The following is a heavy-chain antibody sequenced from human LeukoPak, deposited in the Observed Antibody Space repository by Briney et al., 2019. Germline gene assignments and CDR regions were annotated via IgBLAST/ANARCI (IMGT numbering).Heavy chain of an antibody. V-gene: IGHV3-11*06. D-gene: IGHD6-19*01. J-gene: IGHJ4*02. CDR3: VGGIGWLPDY. Sequence: GGSLRLSCAASGFTFSDYYMSWIRQAPGKGLEWVSYISSSSSYTNYADSVKGRFTISRDNAKNSLYLQMNNLRVEDTGVYYCVGGIGWLPDYWGQGTLVTVSS. CDR2: ISSSSSYT. CDR1: GFTFSDYY.